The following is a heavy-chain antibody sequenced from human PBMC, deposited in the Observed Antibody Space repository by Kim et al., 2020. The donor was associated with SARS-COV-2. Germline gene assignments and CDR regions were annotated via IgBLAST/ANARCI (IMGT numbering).Heavy chain of an antibody. CDR2: VSGSGGSA. CDR3: VGSTHCYGAFDS. V-gene: IGHV3-23*01. CDR1: TLTYTRYV. J-gene: IGHJ4*02. D-gene: IGHD1-26*01. Sequence: GGSLRLSCAASTLTYTRYVMTWVRQAPGKGLEWVSSVSGSGGSAYYADSVKGRFTSSRDNSKSTLYLQMNSLTAEDTAVYYCVGSTHCYGAFDSWGQGT.